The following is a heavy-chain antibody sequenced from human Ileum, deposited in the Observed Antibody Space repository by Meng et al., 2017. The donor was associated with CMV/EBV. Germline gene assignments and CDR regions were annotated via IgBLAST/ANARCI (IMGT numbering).Heavy chain of an antibody. D-gene: IGHD1-26*01. Sequence: EVQLVESGGGLVKPGGSLRLSCAASGFTFSDTWMSWVRQAPGKGLEWLGHIKSKTDGGTTDYATPVKGRFIISRDDSKNTLYLQMNSLKTEDTAIYYCIKISGRWVWGQGTLVTVSS. CDR1: GFTFSDTW. V-gene: IGHV3-15*01. J-gene: IGHJ4*02. CDR3: IKISGRWV. CDR2: IKSKTDGGTT.